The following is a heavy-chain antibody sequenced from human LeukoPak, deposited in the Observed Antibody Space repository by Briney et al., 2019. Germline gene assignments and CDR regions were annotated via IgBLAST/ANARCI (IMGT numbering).Heavy chain of an antibody. J-gene: IGHJ3*02. V-gene: IGHV3-9*01. CDR1: GFTFDDYA. CDR3: AVIVATMGTDDAFDI. D-gene: IGHD5-12*01. Sequence: PGRSLRLSCAASGFTFDDYAMHWVRQAPGKGLEWVSGISWNSGSIGYADSVKGRFTISRDNAKNTLYLQMNSLRAEDTAVYYCAVIVATMGTDDAFDIWGQGTMVTVSS. CDR2: ISWNSGSI.